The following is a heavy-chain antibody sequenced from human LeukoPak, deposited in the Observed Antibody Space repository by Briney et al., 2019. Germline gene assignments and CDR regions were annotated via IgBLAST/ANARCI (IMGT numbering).Heavy chain of an antibody. CDR3: ARASLTVTTFRFDY. J-gene: IGHJ4*02. CDR1: VDPFSGYY. V-gene: IGHV4-34*01. D-gene: IGHD4-17*01. CDR2: IKHSGNP. Sequence: SETLPLTCSVYVDPFSGYYWSWIRQPPGKGLEWIGEIKHSGNPNYNPSLKSRVTISVDTSKNQFSLKLSSVTAADTAVYYCARASLTVTTFRFDYWGQGTLVTVSS.